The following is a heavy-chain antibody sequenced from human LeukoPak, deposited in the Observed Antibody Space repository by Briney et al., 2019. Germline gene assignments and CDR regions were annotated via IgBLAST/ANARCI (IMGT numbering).Heavy chain of an antibody. CDR1: GGTFISYA. V-gene: IGHV1-69*13. Sequence: SVKVSCKASGGTFISYAISWVRQAPGQGLEWMGGIIPIFGTANYAQKFQGRVTITADESTSTAYMELSSLRSEDTAVYYCAREGWASSYYFDYWGQGTLVTVSS. J-gene: IGHJ4*02. CDR3: AREGWASSYYFDY. CDR2: IIPIFGTA. D-gene: IGHD6-19*01.